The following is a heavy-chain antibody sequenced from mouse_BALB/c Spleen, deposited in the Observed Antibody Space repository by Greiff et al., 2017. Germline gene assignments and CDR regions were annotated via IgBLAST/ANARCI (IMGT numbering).Heavy chain of an antibody. Sequence: QVQLKESGPELVKPGASVKMSCKASGYTFTDYVISWVKQRTGQGLEWIGEIYPGSGSTYYNEKFKGKATLTADKSSNTAYMQLSSLTSEDSAVYFCARSGGYGYDYAMDYWGQGTSVTVSS. J-gene: IGHJ4*01. V-gene: IGHV1-77*01. CDR1: GYTFTDYV. D-gene: IGHD2-2*01. CDR2: IYPGSGST. CDR3: ARSGGYGYDYAMDY.